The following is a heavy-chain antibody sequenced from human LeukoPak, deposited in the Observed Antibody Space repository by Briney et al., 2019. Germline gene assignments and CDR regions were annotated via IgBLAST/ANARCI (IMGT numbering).Heavy chain of an antibody. J-gene: IGHJ4*02. V-gene: IGHV3-9*01. D-gene: IGHD3-3*02. CDR2: ISWNSDRI. CDR3: AKSISHFWSANDY. CDR1: GFTFDDYG. Sequence: GGSLRLSCVASGFTFDDYGMPWVRQTPGKDLEWVSGISWNSDRIGYADSVKGRFTISRDNSKNTLFLQMNSLRAEDTAIYYCAKSISHFWSANDYWGQGTLVTVSS.